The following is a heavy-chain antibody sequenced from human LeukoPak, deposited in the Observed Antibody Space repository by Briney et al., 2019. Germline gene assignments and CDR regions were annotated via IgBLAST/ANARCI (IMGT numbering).Heavy chain of an antibody. Sequence: PGGSLRLSCTAFGFTVTSNYMSWVRQGPGKGLEWVSLISTAGKTYYSDSVKGRFSISRDKSKTAVYLEMNNLRDDDTAVYYCARAGVVRQLDLWGQGALVTVSS. D-gene: IGHD3-3*01. CDR3: ARAGVVRQLDL. CDR2: ISTAGKT. CDR1: GFTVTSNY. J-gene: IGHJ5*02. V-gene: IGHV3-53*01.